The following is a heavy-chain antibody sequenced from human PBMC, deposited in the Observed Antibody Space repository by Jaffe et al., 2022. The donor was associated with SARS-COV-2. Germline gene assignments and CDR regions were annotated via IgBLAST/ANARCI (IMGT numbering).Heavy chain of an antibody. J-gene: IGHJ4*02. V-gene: IGHV3-23*01. CDR1: GFTFTSYA. D-gene: IGHD3-10*01. Sequence: ESGGRLVQSGGSLRLSCAASGFTFTSYAMTWVRQAPEAGLEWVSTISSGGSTYYADSVRGRFTISRDNSKNTLYLQMNSLRAEDTAAYYCATEFYYGASAYWGQGTLVTVSS. CDR2: ISSGGST. CDR3: ATEFYYGASAY.